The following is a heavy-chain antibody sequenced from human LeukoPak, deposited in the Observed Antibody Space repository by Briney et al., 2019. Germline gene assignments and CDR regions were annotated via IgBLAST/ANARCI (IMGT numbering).Heavy chain of an antibody. CDR3: ARDRYCSSASCYASGLHY. D-gene: IGHD2-2*01. CDR1: GFTFSTYW. Sequence: PGGSLRLSCAASGFTFSTYWVTWVRQAPGKGLEWVANIKQDGSEKYYVDSVKGRFTLSRDNAKMSLYLQMNSLRAEDTAVYYCARDRYCSSASCYASGLHYWGQGMLVTVSS. CDR2: IKQDGSEK. V-gene: IGHV3-7*04. J-gene: IGHJ4*02.